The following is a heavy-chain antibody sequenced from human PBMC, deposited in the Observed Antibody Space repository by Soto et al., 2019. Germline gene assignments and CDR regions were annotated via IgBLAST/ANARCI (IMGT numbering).Heavy chain of an antibody. V-gene: IGHV5-10-1*01. J-gene: IGHJ4*02. CDR3: ARQIYDSDTGPNFQYYFDS. CDR1: GYSFAGYW. CDR2: IDPSDSQT. D-gene: IGHD3-22*01. Sequence: HGESLKISCKGSGYSFAGYWITWVRQKPGKGLEWMGRIDPSDSQTYYSPSFRGHVTISVTKSITTVFLQWSSLRASDTAMYYCARQIYDSDTGPNFQYYFDSWGQGTKVTVS.